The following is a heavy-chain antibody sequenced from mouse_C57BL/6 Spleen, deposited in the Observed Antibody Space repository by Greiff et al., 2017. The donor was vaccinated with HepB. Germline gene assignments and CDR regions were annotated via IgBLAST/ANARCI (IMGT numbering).Heavy chain of an antibody. CDR2: IYPGDGDT. D-gene: IGHD3-2*02. V-gene: IGHV1-82*01. J-gene: IGHJ2*01. CDR1: GYAFSSSW. CDR3: ARAQVTWDY. Sequence: QVQLQQSGPELVKPGASVKISCKASGYAFSSSWMNWVKQRPGKGLEWIGRIYPGDGDTNYNGKFKGKATLTADKSSSTAYMQLSSLTSEDSAVYFCARAQVTWDYWGQGTTLTVSS.